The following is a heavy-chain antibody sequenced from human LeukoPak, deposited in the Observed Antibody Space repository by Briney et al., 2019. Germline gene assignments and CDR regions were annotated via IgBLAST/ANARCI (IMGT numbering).Heavy chain of an antibody. CDR1: GFTFTSYA. CDR3: ATAHLPRIAEVAI. CDR2: ISGSGGST. J-gene: IGHJ4*02. Sequence: GGSLRLSCAASGFTFTSYAMNWVRQAPGKGLEGVSAISGSGGSTYYGDSVRGRFTISRDNSKNTVYLQMNSLRAEDAAVYYCATAHLPRIAEVAIWGQGTLVTVSS. V-gene: IGHV3-23*01. D-gene: IGHD2-21*01.